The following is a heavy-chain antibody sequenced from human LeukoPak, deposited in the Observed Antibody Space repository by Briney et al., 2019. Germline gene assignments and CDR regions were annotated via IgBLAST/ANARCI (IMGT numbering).Heavy chain of an antibody. CDR3: ARDMGVPAASYYFDY. D-gene: IGHD2-2*01. CDR1: GYTFSNYG. J-gene: IGHJ4*02. Sequence: ASVKVSCKASGYTFSNYGISWVRQAPGQGLEWMGWISAYNGNTKYAQKLQGRVTMTTNTSTSTAYMELRSLRSDDTAVYYCARDMGVPAASYYFDYWGQGTLVVVSS. V-gene: IGHV1-18*01. CDR2: ISAYNGNT.